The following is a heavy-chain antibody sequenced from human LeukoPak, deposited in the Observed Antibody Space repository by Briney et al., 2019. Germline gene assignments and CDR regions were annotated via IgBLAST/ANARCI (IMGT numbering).Heavy chain of an antibody. Sequence: GGSLRLSCAASGFTFSSYSMNWIRQAPGKGLEWVSYIRSSGDTIYYADSVRGRFSISRDNAKNSLYLQMNSLRAEDTAVYYCVRDPYALDYWGLGTLVTVSA. D-gene: IGHD2-2*01. CDR2: IRSSGDTI. CDR1: GFTFSSYS. J-gene: IGHJ4*02. CDR3: VRDPYALDY. V-gene: IGHV3-48*01.